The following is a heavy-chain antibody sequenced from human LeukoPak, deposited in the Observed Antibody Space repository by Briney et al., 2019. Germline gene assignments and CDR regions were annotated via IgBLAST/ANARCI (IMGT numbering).Heavy chain of an antibody. CDR2: IKQDGSEK. CDR1: EFTFRNYW. J-gene: IGHJ6*03. D-gene: IGHD3-10*01. V-gene: IGHV3-7*01. CDR3: ARVSSKTMVRAIITKKNYYYYYMAV. Sequence: GGSLRLSCAASEFTFRNYWMSWVRQAPGKGLEWVANIKQDGSEKYYVDSVKGRFTISRDNAKNSLYLQMNSLRAEDTAMYYCARVSSKTMVRAIITKKNYYYYYMAVWGKGTTVTISS.